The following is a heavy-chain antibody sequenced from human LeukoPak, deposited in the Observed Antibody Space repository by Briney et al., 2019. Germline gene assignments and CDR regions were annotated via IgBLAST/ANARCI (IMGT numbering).Heavy chain of an antibody. CDR2: VYYSGST. CDR1: GDSISSYY. J-gene: IGHJ5*02. Sequence: SETLSLTCTVSGDSISSYYWSWIRQPPGQGLEWIGYVYYSGSTNYDPSLKSRVTISVDTSKNQFSLKLSTVTAADTAVYYCARHAYGGTLNWFDPWGQGTLVTVSS. CDR3: ARHAYGGTLNWFDP. D-gene: IGHD4-23*01. V-gene: IGHV4-59*08.